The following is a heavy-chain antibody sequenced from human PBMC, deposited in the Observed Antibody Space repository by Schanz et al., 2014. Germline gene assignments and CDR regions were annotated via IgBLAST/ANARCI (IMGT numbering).Heavy chain of an antibody. D-gene: IGHD6-19*01. J-gene: IGHJ4*02. CDR3: AASSGWHPSTDY. CDR2: ISGGGGTT. CDR1: GFTFSSYA. Sequence: EVQLMESGGGLVKPGGSLRLSCAASGFTFSSYAMSWVRQAPGKGLEWVSAISGGGGTTYYADSVKGRFTISRDNSKNTLYLQMNSLQTEDTAVYYCAASSGWHPSTDYWGQGTLVTVSS. V-gene: IGHV3-23*01.